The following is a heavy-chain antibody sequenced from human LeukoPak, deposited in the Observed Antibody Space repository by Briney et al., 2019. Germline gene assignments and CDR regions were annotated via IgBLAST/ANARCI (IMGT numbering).Heavy chain of an antibody. V-gene: IGHV3-11*01. CDR3: ARDGAYDDTSGYRADL. CDR1: GFTFSDYY. CDR2: ISHSGSTV. J-gene: IGHJ5*02. Sequence: PGGSLRLSCAASGFTFSDYYMNWFRQTPGKGLEWLSYISHSGSTVQYADSVRGRFTISRDNDKNSLYLQINSLRAEDTAVYYCARDGAYDDTSGYRADLWGQGTLVTVSS. D-gene: IGHD3-22*01.